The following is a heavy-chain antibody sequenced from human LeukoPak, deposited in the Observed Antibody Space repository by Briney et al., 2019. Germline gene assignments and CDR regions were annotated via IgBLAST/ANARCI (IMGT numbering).Heavy chain of an antibody. J-gene: IGHJ6*02. CDR1: GDSISSDY. Sequence: PSETLSLTCTVSGDSISSDYWSWIRQPPGKGLEWIGYIFYSGSTNYNPSLKSRVTISVDTSKNQFSLKLSSVTAADTAVYYCARDGGQQLDCGLYYRMDVWGQGTTVTVFS. CDR2: IFYSGST. D-gene: IGHD6-13*01. CDR3: ARDGGQQLDCGLYYRMDV. V-gene: IGHV4-59*01.